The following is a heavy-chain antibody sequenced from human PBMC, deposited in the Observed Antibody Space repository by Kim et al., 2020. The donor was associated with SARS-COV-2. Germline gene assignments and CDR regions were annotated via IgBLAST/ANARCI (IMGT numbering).Heavy chain of an antibody. Sequence: GGSLRLSCAASGFTVSSNYMSWVRQAPGKGLEWVSVIYSGGSTYYADSVKGRFTISRDNSKNTLYLQMNSLRAEDTAVYYCASTPSEWFGELLPQYGMDVWGQGTTVTVSS. V-gene: IGHV3-53*01. CDR2: IYSGGST. CDR3: ASTPSEWFGELLPQYGMDV. J-gene: IGHJ6*02. CDR1: GFTVSSNY. D-gene: IGHD3-10*01.